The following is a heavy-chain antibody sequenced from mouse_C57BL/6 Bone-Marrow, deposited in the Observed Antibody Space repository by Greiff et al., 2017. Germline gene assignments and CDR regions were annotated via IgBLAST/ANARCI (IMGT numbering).Heavy chain of an antibody. CDR2: IRNKANGYTT. J-gene: IGHJ4*01. CDR3: ARYISYYDYEDYAMDY. V-gene: IGHV7-3*01. Sequence: EVKLVESGGGLVQPGGSLSLSCAASGFTFTDYYMSWVRQPPGKALEWLGFIRNKANGYTTEYSASVKGRFTISRDNSQSILYLQMNALRAEDSATYYCARYISYYDYEDYAMDYWGQGTSVTVSS. D-gene: IGHD2-4*01. CDR1: GFTFTDYY.